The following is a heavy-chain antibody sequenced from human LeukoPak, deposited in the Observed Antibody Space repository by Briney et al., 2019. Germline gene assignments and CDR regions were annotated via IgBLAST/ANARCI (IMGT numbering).Heavy chain of an antibody. CDR3: AAYGALDY. CDR2: ISYDGSNK. D-gene: IGHD4-17*01. Sequence: PGGSLRLSCAASGFTFSSYGMHWVRQAPGKGLGWVAVISYDGSNKYYADSVKGRFTISRDNSKNTPYLQMNSLRAEDTAVYYCAAYGALDYWGQGTLVTVSS. V-gene: IGHV3-30*03. CDR1: GFTFSSYG. J-gene: IGHJ4*02.